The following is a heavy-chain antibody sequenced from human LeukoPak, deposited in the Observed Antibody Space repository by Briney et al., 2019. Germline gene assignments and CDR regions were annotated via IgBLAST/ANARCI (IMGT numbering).Heavy chain of an antibody. J-gene: IGHJ4*02. CDR3: ARAGGLGAPGHY. V-gene: IGHV1-2*02. CDR1: GYTFTGYY. CDR2: INPNSGGT. Sequence: ASVKVSCKASGYTFTGYYMHWVRQAPGQGLEWMGWINPNSGGTNYAQNFQGRVTMTKDTSISTADMDMSRLRFDDTAVYYCARAGGLGAPGHYWGQGTLVTVSS. D-gene: IGHD3-16*01.